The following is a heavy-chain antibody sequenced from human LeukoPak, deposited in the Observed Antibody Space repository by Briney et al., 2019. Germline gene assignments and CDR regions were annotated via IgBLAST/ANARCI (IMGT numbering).Heavy chain of an antibody. J-gene: IGHJ4*02. CDR1: GFTFSNYW. CDR2: IKQDGSEK. V-gene: IGHV3-7*01. D-gene: IGHD3-10*02. Sequence: GGSLRLSCVASGFTFSNYWMSWVRQAPGKGPEWVANIKQDGSEKYYVDSVKDRLTISRDNARNSLYLQMDSLRAEDTAVYYCARGGSYVEHWGQGTMVTVSS. CDR3: ARGGSYVEH.